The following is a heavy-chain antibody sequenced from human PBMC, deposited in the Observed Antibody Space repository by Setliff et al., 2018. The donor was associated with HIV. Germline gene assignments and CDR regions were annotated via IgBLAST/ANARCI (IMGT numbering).Heavy chain of an antibody. CDR2: ISSGSSYI. V-gene: IGHV3-21*01. CDR3: ARAGVYYDSSGYCIDY. CDR1: GFTFSSYS. J-gene: IGHJ4*02. D-gene: IGHD3-22*01. Sequence: PGGSLRLSCAASGFTFSSYSMNWVRQAPGKGLEWVSSISSGSSYIYYAESVKGRCTISRDNARNSLYLQMNSLRAEDTAVYYCARAGVYYDSSGYCIDYRGQGTLVTVSS.